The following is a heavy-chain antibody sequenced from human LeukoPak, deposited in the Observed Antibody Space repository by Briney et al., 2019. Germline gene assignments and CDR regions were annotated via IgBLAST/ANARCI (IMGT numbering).Heavy chain of an antibody. CDR3: ARDRIGGEEY. CDR2: IKEDGSEK. CDR1: GFTFSSYA. V-gene: IGHV3-7*01. D-gene: IGHD3-16*01. J-gene: IGHJ4*02. Sequence: GGSLRLSCAASGFTFSSYAMSWVRQAPGKGLEWVANIKEDGSEKDYVDSVKGRFNISRDNAKNSLYLQMNSLRGEDTAVYYCARDRIGGEEYWGQGTLVTVSS.